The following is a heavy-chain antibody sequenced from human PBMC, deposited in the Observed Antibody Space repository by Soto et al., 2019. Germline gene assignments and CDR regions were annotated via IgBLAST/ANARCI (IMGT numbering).Heavy chain of an antibody. CDR2: INSDGSST. J-gene: IGHJ2*01. CDR3: ARGGSLNWYFDL. V-gene: IGHV3-74*01. D-gene: IGHD1-26*01. Sequence: EVQLVESGGGLVQPGGSLRLSCAASGFTFSSYWMHWVRQAPGKGLVWVSRINSDGSSTSYADSVKGRFTISRDNAKNTLYMQMSSLRAEDTAVYYCARGGSLNWYFDLWGRGTLVTVSS. CDR1: GFTFSSYW.